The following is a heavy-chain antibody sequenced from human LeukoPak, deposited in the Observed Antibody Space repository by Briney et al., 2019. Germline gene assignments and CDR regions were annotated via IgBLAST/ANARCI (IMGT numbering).Heavy chain of an antibody. Sequence: PSGTLSLTCAVSGGSISSGNWWSWVRQPPGKGLEWIGEIYHSGNTVYNPPLKSRVTISVDNSKNQFPLKLTSVTAADTAVYYCARNGDSASVVDWGQGTLVTVSS. D-gene: IGHD4-17*01. CDR3: ARNGDSASVVD. V-gene: IGHV4-4*02. CDR1: GGSISSGNW. J-gene: IGHJ4*02. CDR2: IYHSGNT.